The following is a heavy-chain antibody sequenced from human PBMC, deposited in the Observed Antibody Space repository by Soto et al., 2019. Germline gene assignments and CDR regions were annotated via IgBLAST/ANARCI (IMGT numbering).Heavy chain of an antibody. V-gene: IGHV4-39*01. J-gene: IGHJ6*02. CDR2: IYYSGST. CDR1: RSSIISSSYY. Sequence: SETLSLTCTIARSSIISSSYYWDWIRQPPGKGLEWIGSIYYSGSTYYNPSLKSRVTISVDTSKNQLSLKLSSVTAADTAVYYCARRRGVAIFGKLYGMDVWGQGTTVT. D-gene: IGHD3-3*01. CDR3: ARRRGVAIFGKLYGMDV.